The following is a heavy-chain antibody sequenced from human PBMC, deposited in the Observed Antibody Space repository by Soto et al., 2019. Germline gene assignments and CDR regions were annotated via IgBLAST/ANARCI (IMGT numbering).Heavy chain of an antibody. CDR3: ARDTQLWRLDS. V-gene: IGHV3-74*01. D-gene: IGHD5-18*01. CDR2: IINDGSST. CDR1: GFTFSNYW. Sequence: GSLRLSCVASGFTFSNYWMHWVRQAPGKGLVWVSHIINDGSSTVYADSVKGRFTISRDNVKNTLYLQMNSLRAEDTAVYFCARDTQLWRLDSWGQGT. J-gene: IGHJ4*02.